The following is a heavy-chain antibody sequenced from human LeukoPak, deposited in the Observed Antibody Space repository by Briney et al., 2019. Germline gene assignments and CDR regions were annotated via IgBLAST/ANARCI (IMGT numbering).Heavy chain of an antibody. V-gene: IGHV4-59*01. Sequence: SETLSLTCTVSDDSISDYYRGWIRQPPGKGLEWIGYFHNSGTSTYNPSLKSRVTISADTSKNQFSLKLTSVTAADTAMYYCARSEEMAALFDYWGQGTLVTVSS. CDR1: DDSISDYY. CDR3: ARSEEMAALFDY. D-gene: IGHD5-24*01. CDR2: FHNSGTS. J-gene: IGHJ4*02.